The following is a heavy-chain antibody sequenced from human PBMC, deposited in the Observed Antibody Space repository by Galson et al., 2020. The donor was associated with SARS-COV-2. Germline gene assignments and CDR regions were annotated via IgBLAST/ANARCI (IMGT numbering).Heavy chain of an antibody. Sequence: SETLSLTCTVSGGSISNFYWSWIRQPAGKGLEWIGHMYSSGSTDYNPSLKSRVTMSVDTSKNQFSLKLSSVTAADTAVYFCARYLARDDFSNGYFPLDNWFDPWGQGTLVTVSS. CDR2: MYSSGST. CDR3: ARYLARDDFSNGYFPLDNWFDP. J-gene: IGHJ5*02. D-gene: IGHD3-3*01. CDR1: GGSISNFY. V-gene: IGHV4-4*07.